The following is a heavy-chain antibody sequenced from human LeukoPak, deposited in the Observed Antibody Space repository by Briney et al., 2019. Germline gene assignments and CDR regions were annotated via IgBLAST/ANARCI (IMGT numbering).Heavy chain of an antibody. V-gene: IGHV3-7*01. Sequence: GGSLRLSCAASGFTFTNYWMIWVRQAPGKGLEWVANINEDGSQKYYVGSVEGRFTISRDNAKNSLYLQMNSLRAEGTAVYYCASSTYSSSPSWGQGTLVTVSS. J-gene: IGHJ5*02. CDR1: GFTFTNYW. D-gene: IGHD6-6*01. CDR2: INEDGSQK. CDR3: ASSTYSSSPS.